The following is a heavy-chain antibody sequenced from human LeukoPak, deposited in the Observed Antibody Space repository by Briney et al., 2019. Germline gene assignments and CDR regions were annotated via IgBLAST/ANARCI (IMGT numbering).Heavy chain of an antibody. CDR2: ISAYNGNT. CDR3: ASAHYDILTGSWFDP. D-gene: IGHD3-9*01. CDR1: GYTFTSYG. Sequence: ASVKVSCKASGYTFTSYGISWVRQAPGQGLEWVGWISAYNGNTNYAQKLQGRVTMTTDTSTSTAYLELRSLRSDDTAVYYCASAHYDILTGSWFDPWGQGTLVTVSS. J-gene: IGHJ5*02. V-gene: IGHV1-18*01.